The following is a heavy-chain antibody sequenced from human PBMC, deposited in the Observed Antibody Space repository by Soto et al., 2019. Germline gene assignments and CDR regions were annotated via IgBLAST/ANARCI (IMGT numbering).Heavy chain of an antibody. Sequence: EVQLLESGGGLVQPGGSLRLSCAASGFTFSCYAMSWVRQAPGKWLEWVSAISGSGVSTYYADSVKGRFTISRDNSKNTLYLQMNSLRAEYTAVYYCANPAFRDIVVVQDANYYYYMAVWGKGTTVTVSS. CDR2: ISGSGVST. CDR1: GFTFSCYA. V-gene: IGHV3-23*01. CDR3: ANPAFRDIVVVQDANYYYYMAV. J-gene: IGHJ6*03. D-gene: IGHD2-2*01.